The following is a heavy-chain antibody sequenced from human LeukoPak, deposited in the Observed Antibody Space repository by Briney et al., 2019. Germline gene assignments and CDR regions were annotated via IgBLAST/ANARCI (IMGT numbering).Heavy chain of an antibody. Sequence: PSETLSLTCAVYGGSFSGYYWSWIRQPPGKGLEWIGEINHSGSTNYNPSLKSRVTISVDTSKNHFSLTLSSVTAADTAVYYCAREQGAAAGTDYWGQGTLVTVSS. CDR3: AREQGAAAGTDY. CDR2: INHSGST. D-gene: IGHD6-13*01. V-gene: IGHV4-34*01. J-gene: IGHJ4*02. CDR1: GGSFSGYY.